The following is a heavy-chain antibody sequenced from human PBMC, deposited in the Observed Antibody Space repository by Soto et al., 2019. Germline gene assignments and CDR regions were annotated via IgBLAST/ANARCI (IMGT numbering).Heavy chain of an antibody. V-gene: IGHV4-31*03. D-gene: IGHD1-26*01. CDR2: IYYSGST. CDR3: ARAELVGATDY. Sequence: SETLSLTCTVSGGSISSGGYYWSWIRQHPGKGLEWIGCIYYSGSTYYNPSLKSRVTISVDTSKNQFSLKLSSVTAADTAVYYCARAELVGATDYWGQGTLVTVSS. J-gene: IGHJ4*02. CDR1: GGSISSGGYY.